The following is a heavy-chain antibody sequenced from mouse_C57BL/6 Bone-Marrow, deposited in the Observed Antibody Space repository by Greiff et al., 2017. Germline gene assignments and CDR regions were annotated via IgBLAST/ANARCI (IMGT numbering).Heavy chain of an antibody. CDR3: ARRLDYYGSSFAY. Sequence: EVKLVESGGDLVKPGGSLKLSCAASGFTFSSYGMSWVRQTPDKRLEWVATISSGGSYTYYPDSVKGRFTISRDNAKNTLYLQMSSLKSEDTAMYYCARRLDYYGSSFAYWGQGTLVTVSA. D-gene: IGHD1-1*01. J-gene: IGHJ3*01. CDR2: ISSGGSYT. CDR1: GFTFSSYG. V-gene: IGHV5-6*02.